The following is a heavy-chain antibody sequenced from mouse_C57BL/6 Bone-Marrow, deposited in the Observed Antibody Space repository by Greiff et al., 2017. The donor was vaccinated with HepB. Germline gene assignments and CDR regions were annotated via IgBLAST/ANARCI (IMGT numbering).Heavy chain of an antibody. CDR1: GYAFTNYL. CDR3: ARERGYYAMDY. CDR2: INPGSGGT. Sequence: VMLVESGAELVRPGTSVKVSCKASGYAFTNYLIEWVKQRPGQGLEWIGVINPGSGGTNYNEKFKGKATLTADKSSSTAYMQLSSLTSEDSAVYFCARERGYYAMDYWGQGTSVTVSS. V-gene: IGHV1-54*01. J-gene: IGHJ4*01.